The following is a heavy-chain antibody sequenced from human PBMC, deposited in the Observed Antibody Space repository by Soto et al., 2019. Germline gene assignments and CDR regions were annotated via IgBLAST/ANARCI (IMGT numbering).Heavy chain of an antibody. CDR3: ARGAYYEYFRF. CDR1: GGSVSSGNDY. J-gene: IGHJ1*01. D-gene: IGHD3-22*01. CDR2: IYHSGST. Sequence: QVQLQESGPGLVKPSETLSLTCTVSGGSVSSGNDYWSWIRQPPGKGLEWIGYIYHSGSTNYNPSLKSRLTISGDTSKNQVSLKLTSVTAADTAVYYCARGAYYEYFRFWGQGTLVTVSS. V-gene: IGHV4-61*01.